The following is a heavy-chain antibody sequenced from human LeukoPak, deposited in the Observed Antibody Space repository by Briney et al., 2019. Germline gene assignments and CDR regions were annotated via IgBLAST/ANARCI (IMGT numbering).Heavy chain of an antibody. CDR3: ARVEGYGYYGL. V-gene: IGHV3-64*01. CDR1: GFSFSMYS. Sequence: GGSLRLSCAASGFSFSMYSMHWVRQAPGKGLEYVSAIDPNGGSTYYANSVKGRFTVSRDNSRNTLYLQMGSLTAGDMAVYYCARVEGYGYYGLWGRGTLLTVSS. D-gene: IGHD2-15*01. CDR2: IDPNGGST. J-gene: IGHJ2*01.